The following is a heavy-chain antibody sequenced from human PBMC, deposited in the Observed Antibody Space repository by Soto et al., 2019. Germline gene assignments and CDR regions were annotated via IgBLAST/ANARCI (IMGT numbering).Heavy chain of an antibody. J-gene: IGHJ4*02. CDR1: GDTFNFYS. CDR3: ATSYGSGYRAFDY. D-gene: IGHD3-10*01. V-gene: IGHV1-69*04. CDR2: VNPIVSMS. Sequence: QVQLVQSGAEVKRPGSSVKVSCKASGDTFNFYSINWVRQAPGLGLEWMGRVNPIVSMSNYAQRFQGRVTMTAGKATSTAYFELSGLRSEDTAIYYCATSYGSGYRAFDYWGQGALVTVSS.